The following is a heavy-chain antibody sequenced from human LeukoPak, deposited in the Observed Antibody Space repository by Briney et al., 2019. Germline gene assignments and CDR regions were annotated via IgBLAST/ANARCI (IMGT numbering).Heavy chain of an antibody. Sequence: GGSLRLSCAASGFAFSYYSVNWVRQAPGRGLEWVSYISSRSTTIYYADSVRGRFTISRDNARNTLFLQMSGLRADDTAVYYCARDSDGNFDYWGQGTLVTVSS. J-gene: IGHJ4*02. CDR3: ARDSDGNFDY. D-gene: IGHD1-26*01. CDR1: GFAFSYYS. CDR2: ISSRSTTI. V-gene: IGHV3-48*04.